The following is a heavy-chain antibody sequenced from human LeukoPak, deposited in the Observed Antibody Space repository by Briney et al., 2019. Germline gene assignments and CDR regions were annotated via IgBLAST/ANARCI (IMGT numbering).Heavy chain of an antibody. V-gene: IGHV3-7*01. Sequence: PGGSLRLSCAASGFTFSNAWMAWLRQAPGKGLEWVANINQDGSTKQYVDSVRGRFTISRDNDKNSLYLQMNSLRAEDTALYHCARDMSGSLDYWGQGTLVTVSS. CDR2: INQDGSTK. CDR1: GFTFSNAW. J-gene: IGHJ4*02. D-gene: IGHD6-13*01. CDR3: ARDMSGSLDY.